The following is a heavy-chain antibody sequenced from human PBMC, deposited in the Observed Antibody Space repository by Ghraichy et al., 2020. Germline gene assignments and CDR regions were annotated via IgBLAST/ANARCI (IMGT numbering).Heavy chain of an antibody. CDR1: GFTFSSYG. V-gene: IGHV3-30*18. CDR2: ISYDGSNK. Sequence: GEPLNISCAASGFTFSSYGMHWVRQAPGKGLEWVAVISYDGSNKYYADSVKGRFTISRDNSKNTLYLQMNSLRAEDTAVYYCAKDLEYSSGGSDYWGQGTLVTVSS. CDR3: AKDLEYSSGGSDY. J-gene: IGHJ4*02. D-gene: IGHD6-19*01.